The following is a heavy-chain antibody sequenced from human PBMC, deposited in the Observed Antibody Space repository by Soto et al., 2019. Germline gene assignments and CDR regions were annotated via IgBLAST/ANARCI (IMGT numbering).Heavy chain of an antibody. CDR2: ISSSSSTI. CDR1: GFTFSSYS. D-gene: IGHD6-19*01. CDR3: ARVRWLVKSFWFDP. Sequence: GGSLRLSCAASGFTFSSYSMNWVRQAPGKGLEWVSYISSSSSTIYYADSVKGRFTISRDNAKNSLYLQMNSLRAEDTAVYYCARVRWLVKSFWFDPWGQGTLVTVSS. J-gene: IGHJ5*02. V-gene: IGHV3-48*01.